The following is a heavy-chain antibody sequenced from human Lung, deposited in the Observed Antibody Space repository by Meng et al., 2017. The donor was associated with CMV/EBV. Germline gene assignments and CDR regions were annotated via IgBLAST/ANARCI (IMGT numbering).Heavy chain of an antibody. CDR1: GGSISSGGYY. J-gene: IGHJ5*01. D-gene: IGHD6-6*01. CDR3: ARGGRGIAARGWFDP. Sequence: LXXTVSGGSISSGGYYWSWIRQHPGKGLEWIGYIYYSGSTYYNPSLKSRVTISVDTSKNQFSLKLSSVTAADTAVYYCARGGRGIAARGWFDPWGQGTLXTVSS. V-gene: IGHV4-31*03. CDR2: IYYSGST.